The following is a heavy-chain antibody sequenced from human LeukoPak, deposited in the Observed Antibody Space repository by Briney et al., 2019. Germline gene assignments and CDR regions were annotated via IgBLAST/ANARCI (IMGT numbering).Heavy chain of an antibody. CDR2: IYYSGST. D-gene: IGHD6-13*01. Sequence: PSETLSLTCTVSGGSISSSSYYWGWIRQPPGKGLEWIGSIYYSGSTYYNPSLKSRVTISVDTSKNQFSLKLSSVTAADTAVYYCASLVGDASGYSSSWSGSYYYYGMDVWGQGTTVTVSS. CDR1: GGSISSSSYY. V-gene: IGHV4-39*07. CDR3: ASLVGDASGYSSSWSGSYYYYGMDV. J-gene: IGHJ6*02.